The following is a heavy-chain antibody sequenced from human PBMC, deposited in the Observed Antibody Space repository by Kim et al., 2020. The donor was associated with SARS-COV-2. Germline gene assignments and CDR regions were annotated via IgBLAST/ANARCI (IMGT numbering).Heavy chain of an antibody. CDR1: GYTFTSYG. D-gene: IGHD3-22*01. CDR2: ISAYNGNT. Sequence: ASVKVSCKASGYTFTSYGISWVRQAPGQGLEWMGWISAYNGNTNYAQKLQGRVTMTTDTSTSTAYMELRSLRSDDTAVYYCARGSPYYYDSSGYYYYFDYWGQGTLVTVSS. V-gene: IGHV1-18*01. J-gene: IGHJ4*02. CDR3: ARGSPYYYDSSGYYYYFDY.